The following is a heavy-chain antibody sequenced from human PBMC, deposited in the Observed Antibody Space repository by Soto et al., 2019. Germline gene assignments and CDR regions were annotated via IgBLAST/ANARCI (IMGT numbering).Heavy chain of an antibody. V-gene: IGHV4-31*03. CDR2: IYYSGST. CDR3: ATDRGPSSGYYPYWFDP. CDR1: GGSISSGGYY. D-gene: IGHD3-22*01. J-gene: IGHJ5*02. Sequence: SETLSLTCTVSGGSISSGGYYWSWIRQHPGKGLEWIGYIYYSGSTYYNPSLKSRVTISVDTSKNQFSLKLSSLRSEDTAVYYCATDRGPSSGYYPYWFDPWGQGTLVTVSS.